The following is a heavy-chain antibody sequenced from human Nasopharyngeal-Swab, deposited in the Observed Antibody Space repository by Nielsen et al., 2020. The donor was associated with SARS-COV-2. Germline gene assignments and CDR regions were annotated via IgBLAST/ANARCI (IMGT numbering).Heavy chain of an antibody. J-gene: IGHJ4*02. D-gene: IGHD1-26*01. CDR2: ITADGGST. CDR1: GFNFDDYA. V-gene: IGHV3-43*02. CDR3: AKSIGELLSPFDS. Sequence: GGSLRLSCAASGFNFDDYAMHWVRQAPGKGLEWVSLITADGGSTNYADSVKGRFTISRDNSKNSVSLQMNNLRTEDTAFYYCAKSIGELLSPFDSWGQGTLVTVSS.